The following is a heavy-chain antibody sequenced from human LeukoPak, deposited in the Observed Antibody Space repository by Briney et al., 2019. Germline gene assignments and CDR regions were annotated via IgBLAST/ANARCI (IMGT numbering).Heavy chain of an antibody. Sequence: PSETLSLTCAVYGGSFSGYYWSWIRQPPGKGLERIGEINHGGSTNYNPSLKSRVTMSVDTSKNQFSLKLSSVTAADTAVYYCARTSYDYVWGSYRYTWYYFDYWGQGTLVTVSS. CDR1: GGSFSGYY. J-gene: IGHJ4*02. CDR2: INHGGST. D-gene: IGHD3-16*02. CDR3: ARTSYDYVWGSYRYTWYYFDY. V-gene: IGHV4-34*01.